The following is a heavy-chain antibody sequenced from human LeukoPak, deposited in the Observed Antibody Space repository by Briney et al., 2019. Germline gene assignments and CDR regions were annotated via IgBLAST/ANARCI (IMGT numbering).Heavy chain of an antibody. V-gene: IGHV4-59*01. CDR2: IYYSAST. CDR3: ARGRYCSSTSCSQEFYYFYYMDV. J-gene: IGHJ6*03. CDR1: GGSISSYY. D-gene: IGHD2-2*01. Sequence: SETLSLTCTVSGGSISSYYWSWIRQPPGKGLDWIGYIYYSASTNYNPSLKSRVTISVDTSKNQFSLKLSSVTAADTAVYYCARGRYCSSTSCSQEFYYFYYMDVWGKGTTVTVSS.